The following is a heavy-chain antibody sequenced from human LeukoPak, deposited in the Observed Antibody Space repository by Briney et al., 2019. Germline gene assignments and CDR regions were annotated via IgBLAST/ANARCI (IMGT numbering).Heavy chain of an antibody. J-gene: IGHJ4*02. Sequence: GGSLRLSCAASGFTFSSYSVNWVRQAPGKGLEWVAFTSFDESNKFYADSVEGRFTISRDNSKKTLFLQMDNLRVDDTAMYYCAVVAGRFLPDYWGQGTLVTVSS. CDR3: AVVAGRFLPDY. CDR2: TSFDESNK. D-gene: IGHD6-19*01. V-gene: IGHV3-30*03. CDR1: GFTFSSYS.